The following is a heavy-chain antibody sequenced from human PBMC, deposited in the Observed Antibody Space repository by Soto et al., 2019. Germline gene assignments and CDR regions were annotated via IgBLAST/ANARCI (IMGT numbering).Heavy chain of an antibody. CDR2: IYYSGST. CDR3: SRWSGGDYDSPHYYMDV. J-gene: IGHJ6*03. D-gene: IGHD3-16*01. CDR1: GGSISSYY. V-gene: IGHV4-59*08. Sequence: SETLSLTCTVSGGSISSYYWSWIRQPPGKGLEXXGYIYYSGSTNYNPSLKSRVTISVYTSKNKFSVKPSSVTAADTAVYYCSRWSGGDYDSPHYYMDVWGKGTTVTVSS.